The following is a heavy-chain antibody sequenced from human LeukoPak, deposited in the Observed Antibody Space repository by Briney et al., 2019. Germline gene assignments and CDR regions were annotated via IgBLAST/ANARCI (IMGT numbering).Heavy chain of an antibody. V-gene: IGHV3-7*05. D-gene: IGHD4-17*01. J-gene: IGHJ4*02. Sequence: GGSLRLSCAASGFTFSSYWMTWVRQGPGKGLEWVANIKQDGSEKYYVDSVRGRFTISRDNAKNSLYLQINSLRAEDTAVYYRARCDYGDYREYFDYWGQGTLVTVSS. CDR2: IKQDGSEK. CDR1: GFTFSSYW. CDR3: ARCDYGDYREYFDY.